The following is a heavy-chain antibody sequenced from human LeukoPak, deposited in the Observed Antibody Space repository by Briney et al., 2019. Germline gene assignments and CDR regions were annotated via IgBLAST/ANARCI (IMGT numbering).Heavy chain of an antibody. CDR3: AIGSGSYRTPYYYMDV. J-gene: IGHJ6*03. D-gene: IGHD3-10*01. CDR1: GFTVSSNY. Sequence: GGSLRLSCAASGFTVSSNYMSWVRQAPGKGLEWVSVIYSGGSTNYADSFKGRFTISGENSKNTLYLQMNRLRAEDTAVYYCAIGSGSYRTPYYYMDVWGTGTTVTVSS. V-gene: IGHV3-53*01. CDR2: IYSGGST.